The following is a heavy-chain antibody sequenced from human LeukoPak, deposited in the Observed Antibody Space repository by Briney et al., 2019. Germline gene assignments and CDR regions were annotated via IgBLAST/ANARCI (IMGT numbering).Heavy chain of an antibody. V-gene: IGHV4-34*01. J-gene: IGHJ4*02. CDR1: GGSFSGYY. CDR3: ARKVVNYFDY. D-gene: IGHD2-15*01. Sequence: SETLSLTCAVYGGSFSGYYWSWIRQPPGKGLEWIGEINHSGSTNYNPSLKSRVTISVDTSKNQFSLKLSSVTAADTAVYYCARKVVNYFDYWGQGTLVTVSS. CDR2: INHSGST.